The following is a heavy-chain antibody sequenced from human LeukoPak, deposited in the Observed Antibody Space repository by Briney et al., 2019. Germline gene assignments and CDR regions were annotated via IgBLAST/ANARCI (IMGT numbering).Heavy chain of an antibody. CDR2: IYTSGST. CDR3: ARDQRVIAVAGSLVYYYYYMGV. J-gene: IGHJ6*03. V-gene: IGHV4-61*02. CDR1: GGSISSGSYF. D-gene: IGHD6-19*01. Sequence: SETLSLTCTVSGGSISSGSYFWSWIRQPAGKGLEWIGRIYTSGSTNYNPSLKSRVTMSVDASKNQFSLKLSSVTAADTAVYYCARDQRVIAVAGSLVYYYYYMGVWGKGTTVIVSS.